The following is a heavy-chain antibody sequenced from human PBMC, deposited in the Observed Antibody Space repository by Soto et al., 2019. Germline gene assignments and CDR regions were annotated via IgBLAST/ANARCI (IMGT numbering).Heavy chain of an antibody. CDR1: GYIFTDHC. CDR3: ARRHYCRGDCTINPDYSYGMDV. CDR2: ICPGYSNI. J-gene: IGHJ6*02. V-gene: IGHV5-51*01. D-gene: IGHD2-21*02. Sequence: EVQVVQSGAEVKEPGESLKISCKGSGYIFTDHCIVWVRQMAGKGLEWVGIICPGYSNIIYSPSVQGQVTISADMSISTAYLQWSSLKASATAIYYCARRHYCRGDCTINPDYSYGMDVWGQGTTVTVSS.